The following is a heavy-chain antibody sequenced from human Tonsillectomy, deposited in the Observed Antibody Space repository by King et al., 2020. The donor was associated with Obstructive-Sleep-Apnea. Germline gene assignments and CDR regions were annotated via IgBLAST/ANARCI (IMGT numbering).Heavy chain of an antibody. V-gene: IGHV3-15*01. J-gene: IGHJ3*02. Sequence: VQLVESGGGLVQPGGSLRLSCAASGITFSNAWMIWVRQAPGKGLEWVGRIKTKTDGGTDYAPPVKGRFTISREDSKNTAYLQMNSLKTEDTAVYYCTTSLRESSGSYHGDDAFDIWGQGTMVTVSS. CDR2: IKTKTDGGT. CDR1: GITFSNAW. D-gene: IGHD1-26*01. CDR3: TTSLRESSGSYHGDDAFDI.